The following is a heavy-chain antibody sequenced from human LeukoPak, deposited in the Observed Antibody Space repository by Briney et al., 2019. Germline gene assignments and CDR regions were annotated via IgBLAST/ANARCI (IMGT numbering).Heavy chain of an antibody. J-gene: IGHJ5*02. D-gene: IGHD1-1*01. CDR2: IYYSGST. CDR1: GGSISSYY. Sequence: SETLSLTCTVSGGSISSYYWSWIRQPPGKGLEWIGYIYYSGSTNYNPSLKSRVTISVDTSKNQFSLKLSSVTAADTAVYYCARRPLASKHNWFDPWGQGTLVTVSS. CDR3: ARRPLASKHNWFDP. V-gene: IGHV4-59*08.